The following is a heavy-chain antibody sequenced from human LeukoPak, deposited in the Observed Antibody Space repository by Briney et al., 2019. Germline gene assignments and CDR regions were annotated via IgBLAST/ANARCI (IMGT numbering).Heavy chain of an antibody. CDR1: GFTFSSYA. V-gene: IGHV3-48*04. D-gene: IGHD6-19*01. CDR3: ARDVAEGMYYFDY. Sequence: PGGSLRLSCAASGFTFSSYAMSWVRQAPGKGLEWVSYISSSGSTIYYADSVKGRFTISRDNAKNSLYLQMNSLRAEDTAVYYCARDVAEGMYYFDYWGQGTLVTVSS. CDR2: ISSSGSTI. J-gene: IGHJ4*02.